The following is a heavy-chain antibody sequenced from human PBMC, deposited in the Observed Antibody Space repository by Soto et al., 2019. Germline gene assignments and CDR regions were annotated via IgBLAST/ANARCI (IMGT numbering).Heavy chain of an antibody. CDR2: IIPTLGVP. CDR1: GGSFSSYT. CDR3: ASGGSIGRRPGIAF. V-gene: IGHV1-69*02. J-gene: IGHJ4*02. Sequence: QVQLVQSGAEVKYPGSSVKVSCKASGGSFSSYTLSWVRQAPGQGLEWMGRIIPTLGVPNYAHKFQDRVTIPADKSTSTAYMELSSLTSADTAVSYFASGGSIGRRPGIAFWGQGTLVTVSS. D-gene: IGHD2-15*01.